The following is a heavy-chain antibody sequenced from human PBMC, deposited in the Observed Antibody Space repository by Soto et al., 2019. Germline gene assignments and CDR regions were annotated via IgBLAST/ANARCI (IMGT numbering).Heavy chain of an antibody. D-gene: IGHD3-16*01. CDR1: GFMFKSYV. V-gene: IGHV3-30*19. CDR2: TSYDGNNK. CDR3: ARWGTTGGFDL. Sequence: QLQLVESGGGVVQPGTSLRLSCTASGFMFKSYVMHWVRQAPGKGLEWVALTSYDGNNKYYGDSVKGRFTVSRDNSKNTLHLQMDSLRPEDTALYDWARWGTTGGFDLWGQGTLVSVSS. J-gene: IGHJ4*02.